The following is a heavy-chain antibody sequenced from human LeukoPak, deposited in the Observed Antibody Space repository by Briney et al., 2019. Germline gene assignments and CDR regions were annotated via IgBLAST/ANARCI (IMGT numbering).Heavy chain of an antibody. V-gene: IGHV3-30*18. CDR3: TKIGPVSGTIDY. CDR2: LKHDDEI. J-gene: IGHJ4*02. D-gene: IGHD1-26*01. Sequence: GGSLRLSCVASGFTVGTTDMYWVRRAPGKRLEWVAVLKHDDEIHYMDSVRGRFTISRDNSKNTLLLDMDGLRPEDTATYYCTKIGPVSGTIDYWGQGTLVTVSS. CDR1: GFTVGTTD.